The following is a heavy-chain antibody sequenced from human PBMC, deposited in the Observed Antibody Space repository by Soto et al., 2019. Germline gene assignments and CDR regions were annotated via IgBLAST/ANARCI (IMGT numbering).Heavy chain of an antibody. D-gene: IGHD3-10*01. CDR3: AKESSVLWFGEFTF. V-gene: IGHV3-23*01. CDR1: GFTFTAYA. Sequence: EVQLLESGGGFIQPGGSLRLSCAASGFTFTAYAMSWVRQAPGKGLEWVSAISARGDSTYYRDSVKGRFTISRDNPKNTLYLQMNSLRAEDTAVYYCAKESSVLWFGEFTFWGQGTLVTVSS. J-gene: IGHJ4*02. CDR2: ISARGDST.